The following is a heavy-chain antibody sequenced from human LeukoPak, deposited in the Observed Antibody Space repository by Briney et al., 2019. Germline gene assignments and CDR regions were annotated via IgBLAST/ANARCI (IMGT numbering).Heavy chain of an antibody. CDR1: GGSLSRYY. Sequence: SGTLSLTCIVSGGSLSRYYWSWVRGPPGKRREWIGHSGRTNYNPSLESRVTISLPTSKNQFTLQLRSVTAADTAVYYCAVDMDGDYDFDYWGQGTLVTVSS. CDR3: AVDMDGDYDFDY. D-gene: IGHD4-17*01. V-gene: IGHV4-59*07. J-gene: IGHJ4*02. CDR2: SGRT.